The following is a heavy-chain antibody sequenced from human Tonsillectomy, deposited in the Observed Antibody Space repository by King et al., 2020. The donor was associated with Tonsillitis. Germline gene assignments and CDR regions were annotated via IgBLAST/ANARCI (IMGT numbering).Heavy chain of an antibody. D-gene: IGHD1-26*01. CDR2: IYNGGST. CDR3: ASGAAYYYYGMDV. Sequence: VQLVESGGGLVQPGGSLRLSCAASGFTVSNHYMSWVRQAPGKGLEWVSVIYNGGSTYYADSVKGRFTISRHNSKNTLYLQMNSLRAEDTAVYYCASGAAYYYYGMDVWGQGTTVTVS. V-gene: IGHV3-53*04. J-gene: IGHJ6*02. CDR1: GFTVSNHY.